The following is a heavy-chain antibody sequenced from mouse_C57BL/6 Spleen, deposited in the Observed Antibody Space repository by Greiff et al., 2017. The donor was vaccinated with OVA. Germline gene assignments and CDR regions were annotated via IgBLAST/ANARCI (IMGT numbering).Heavy chain of an antibody. Sequence: QVQLQQSGAELARPGASVKMSCKASGYTFTSYTMHWVKQRPGQGLEWSGYMNPSRGETKDNQKFKDKATLTADKSSSTAYMQLSSLTSEDSAVYYCARDGYLYYAMDYWGQGTSVTVSA. CDR1: GYTFTSYT. J-gene: IGHJ4*01. V-gene: IGHV1-4*01. CDR2: MNPSRGET. CDR3: ARDGYLYYAMDY. D-gene: IGHD2-3*01.